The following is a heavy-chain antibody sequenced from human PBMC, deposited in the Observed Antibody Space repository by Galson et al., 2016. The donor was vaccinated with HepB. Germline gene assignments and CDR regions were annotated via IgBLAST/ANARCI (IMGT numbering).Heavy chain of an antibody. J-gene: IGHJ4*02. CDR3: ASHGGKGYCSDISCQLDY. V-gene: IGHV3-53*01. D-gene: IGHD2-15*01. CDR1: GFSVSSTY. Sequence: SLRLSCAASGFSVSSTYMSWVRQAPGKGLEWVSIMYRGGTAYYADSVEGRSSISRDNSKNTVTLQINSLTVEDTAVYYCASHGGKGYCSDISCQLDYWGQGTLVTASS. CDR2: MYRGGTA.